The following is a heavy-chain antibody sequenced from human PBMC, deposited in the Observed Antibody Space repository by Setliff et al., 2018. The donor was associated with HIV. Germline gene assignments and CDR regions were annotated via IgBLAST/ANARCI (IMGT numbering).Heavy chain of an antibody. CDR1: GESFSGYY. CDR3: ARGGGITWRSYSFDY. CDR2: INHSHST. V-gene: IGHV4-34*01. D-gene: IGHD3-10*01. Sequence: PSETLSLTCAVYGESFSGYYWSWIRQPPGKGLEWIGEINHSHSTTYNPSLESRLTLLVDTSKKQFSLTLSSVTAADTAVYYGARGGGITWRSYSFDYWGQGTLVPSPQ. J-gene: IGHJ4*02.